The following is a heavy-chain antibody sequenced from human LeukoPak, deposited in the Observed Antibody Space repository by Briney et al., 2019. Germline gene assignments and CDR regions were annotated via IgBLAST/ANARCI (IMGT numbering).Heavy chain of an antibody. D-gene: IGHD3-16*01. CDR3: AIFDFLFGEIDNWFDP. Sequence: ASVKVSCKASGYTFTGYYMHWVRQAPGQGLEWMGWINPNSGGTNYAQKFQGRVTMTRDTSISTAYMELSRLRSDDTAMYYCAIFDFLFGEIDNWFDPWGQGTQVTVSP. CDR2: INPNSGGT. J-gene: IGHJ5*02. CDR1: GYTFTGYY. V-gene: IGHV1-2*02.